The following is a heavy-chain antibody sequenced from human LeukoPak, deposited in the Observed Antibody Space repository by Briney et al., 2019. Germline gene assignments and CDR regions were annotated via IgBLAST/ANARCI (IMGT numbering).Heavy chain of an antibody. CDR1: GYTFTSYA. CDR3: AREVRRWELLGRLDY. J-gene: IGHJ4*02. Sequence: ASVKVSCKASGYTFTSYAMHWVRQAPGQRLEWMGWINAGNGNTKYSQKFQGRVTITRDTSASTAYMELSSLRSEDTAVYYCAREVRRWELLGRLDYWGQGTLVTVSS. V-gene: IGHV1-3*01. CDR2: INAGNGNT. D-gene: IGHD1-26*01.